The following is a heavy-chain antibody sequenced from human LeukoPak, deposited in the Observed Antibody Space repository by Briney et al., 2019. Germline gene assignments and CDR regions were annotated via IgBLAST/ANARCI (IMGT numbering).Heavy chain of an antibody. CDR1: GFRFRDYT. Sequence: GGSLRLSCAASGFRFRDYTMNWVRQAPGKGLEWLASISSSSSYIYFANSVRGRFTISRDNAKNSLYLQMNSLRAEDTAVYYCAKDSPSRTATTEVPVDYWGQGTLVTVSS. CDR2: ISSSSSYI. D-gene: IGHD1/OR15-1a*01. V-gene: IGHV3-21*01. CDR3: AKDSPSRTATTEVPVDY. J-gene: IGHJ4*02.